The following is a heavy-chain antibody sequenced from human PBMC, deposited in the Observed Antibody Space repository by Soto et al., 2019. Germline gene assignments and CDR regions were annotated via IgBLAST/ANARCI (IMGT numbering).Heavy chain of an antibody. CDR3: ARDRVGDDFWSGNTANWFDP. CDR2: IYYSGST. D-gene: IGHD3-3*01. V-gene: IGHV4-59*01. Sequence: SETLSLTCTVSGGSISSYYWSWIRQPPGKGLEWIGYIYYSGSTNYNPSLKSRVSISVDTSKNQFSLKLSSVTAADTAVYYCARDRVGDDFWSGNTANWFDPWGQGTLVTVSS. CDR1: GGSISSYY. J-gene: IGHJ5*02.